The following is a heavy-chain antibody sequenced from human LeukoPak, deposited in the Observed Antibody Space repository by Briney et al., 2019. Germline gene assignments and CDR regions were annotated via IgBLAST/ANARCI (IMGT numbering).Heavy chain of an antibody. CDR2: ISTSSSYI. V-gene: IGHV3-21*01. Sequence: GGSLRLSCAASGFTFSRNSMNWVRQAPGKGLEWVSSISTSSSYIYYADSVKGRSTISRDNSKNTLYLQMNSLRAEDTAVYYCVRGGFYRYSGTSGDYWGQGSQVTVSS. CDR3: VRGGFYRYSGTSGDY. D-gene: IGHD1-26*01. J-gene: IGHJ4*02. CDR1: GFTFSRNS.